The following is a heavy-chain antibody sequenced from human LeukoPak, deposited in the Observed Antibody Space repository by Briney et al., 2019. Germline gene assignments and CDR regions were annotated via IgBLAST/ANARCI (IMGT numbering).Heavy chain of an antibody. J-gene: IGHJ5*02. CDR3: ARYPSVNNAIWYNWFDH. CDR1: GFGFSSHW. CDR2: SNSDGSVR. V-gene: IGHV3-74*01. Sequence: AETLTLTCAASGFGFSSHWMHWVRQAPGKGLVWVSRSNSDGSVRNYAASVERRFIISRDNAKNTLYLQMNNLADDDTAVYFCARYPSVNNAIWYNWFDHWGRGALVTVSS. D-gene: IGHD2/OR15-2a*01.